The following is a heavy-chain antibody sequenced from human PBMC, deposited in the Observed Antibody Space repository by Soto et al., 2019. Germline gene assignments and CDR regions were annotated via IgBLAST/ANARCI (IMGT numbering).Heavy chain of an antibody. CDR1: GYTFTSYA. V-gene: IGHV1-3*05. Sequence: QVQLVQSGAEEKKPGASVKVSCKASGYTFTSYAIHWVRQAPGQRLEWMGWINAGNGNTKYSQKFQGRVTITRDTTASKAYMELSSLRSEDTAIYYCARDHPLEWLRGGGDYWGQGTLVTVSS. CDR3: ARDHPLEWLRGGGDY. D-gene: IGHD5-12*01. CDR2: INAGNGNT. J-gene: IGHJ4*02.